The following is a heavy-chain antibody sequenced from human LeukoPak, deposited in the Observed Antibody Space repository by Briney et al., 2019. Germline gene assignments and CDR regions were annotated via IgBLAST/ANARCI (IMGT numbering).Heavy chain of an antibody. Sequence: SETLSLTCTVSGGSISSYYWSWIRQPPGKGLEWIGYIYYSGSTNYNPSLKSRVTISVDTSKNQFSLKLSAVTAADTAVYYCASVDTAMAYFDYWGQGTLVTVSS. V-gene: IGHV4-59*01. CDR3: ASVDTAMAYFDY. D-gene: IGHD5-18*01. J-gene: IGHJ4*02. CDR1: GGSISSYY. CDR2: IYYSGST.